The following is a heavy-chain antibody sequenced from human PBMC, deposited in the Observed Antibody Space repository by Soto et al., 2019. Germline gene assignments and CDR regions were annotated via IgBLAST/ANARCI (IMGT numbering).Heavy chain of an antibody. D-gene: IGHD4-4*01. CDR2: ISYDGSNT. Sequence: QVQLVESGGGVVHPGRSLRLSCAASGFDFNSYAMHWVRQAPGKGLEWVALISYDGSNTEYADSVKGRFTISRDNSKNTRYLHVNSLIDEDTAVYHCGKDKKQSDSYCDRMDVWGQGTTVNVPS. V-gene: IGHV3-30*18. J-gene: IGHJ6*02. CDR3: GKDKKQSDSYCDRMDV. CDR1: GFDFNSYA.